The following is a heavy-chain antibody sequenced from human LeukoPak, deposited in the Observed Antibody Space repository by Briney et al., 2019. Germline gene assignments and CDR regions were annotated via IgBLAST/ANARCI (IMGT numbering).Heavy chain of an antibody. V-gene: IGHV5-51*01. CDR2: IYPDDSDT. CDR1: GYSFTTYW. CDR3: ARQERWFGELSGWFDP. D-gene: IGHD3-10*01. J-gene: IGHJ5*02. Sequence: GESLKISCKASGYSFTTYWIAWVRQMPGKGLEWMGIIYPDDSDTRYSPSFQGQVTISADKSISTAYLQWSSLKASDTAMYYCARQERWFGELSGWFDPWGQGTLVTVSS.